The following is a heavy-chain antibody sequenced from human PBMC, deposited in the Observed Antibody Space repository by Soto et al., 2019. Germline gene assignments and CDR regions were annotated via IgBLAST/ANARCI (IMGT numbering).Heavy chain of an antibody. V-gene: IGHV3-30*18. CDR2: ISYDGSNK. Sequence: ESGGGVVQPGRSLRLSCAASGFTFSSYGMHWVRQAPGKGLEWVAVISYDGSNKYYADSVKGRFTISRDNSKNTLYLQMNSLRAEDTAVYYCAKTGVAGTQTRYYYYGMDVWGQGTTVTVSS. D-gene: IGHD6-19*01. CDR1: GFTFSSYG. CDR3: AKTGVAGTQTRYYYYGMDV. J-gene: IGHJ6*02.